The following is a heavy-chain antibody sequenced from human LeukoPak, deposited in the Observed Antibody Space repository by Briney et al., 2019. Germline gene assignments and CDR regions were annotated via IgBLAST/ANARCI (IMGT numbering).Heavy chain of an antibody. CDR2: ISYDGSNK. Sequence: GGSLRLSCAASGFTFSSYAMHWVRQAPGKGLEWVAVISYDGSNKYYADSVKGRFTISRDKSKNTLYLQMNSLRAEDTAVYYCARDVRDGYNGGFDYWGQGTLVTVSS. D-gene: IGHD5-24*01. V-gene: IGHV3-30*04. CDR3: ARDVRDGYNGGFDY. J-gene: IGHJ4*02. CDR1: GFTFSSYA.